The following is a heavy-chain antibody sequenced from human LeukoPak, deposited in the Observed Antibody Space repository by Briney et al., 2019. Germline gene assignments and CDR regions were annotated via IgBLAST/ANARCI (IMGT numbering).Heavy chain of an antibody. CDR2: IYPGDPDT. Sequence: GESLKISCKGSGYRFTNYWIGWVRQMPGKGLEWMGIIYPGDPDTRYSPSFQGQVTISTDKSITTAYLQWSSLKASGTAMYYCATHMAMAGSSPFDNWGQGTLVTVSS. V-gene: IGHV5-51*01. D-gene: IGHD6-19*01. J-gene: IGHJ4*02. CDR3: ATHMAMAGSSPFDN. CDR1: GYRFTNYW.